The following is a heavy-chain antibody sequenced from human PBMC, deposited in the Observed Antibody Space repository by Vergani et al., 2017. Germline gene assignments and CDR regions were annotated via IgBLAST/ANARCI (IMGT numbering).Heavy chain of an antibody. J-gene: IGHJ6*02. Sequence: QVQLVQSGAEVKKPGSSVKVSCKASGATFRSNTISWVRQVPGQGLEWMGRIIPVLGKTIYAQDFQGRLTITADTSTSTAYMELTSLRSQDTAVYYCARDPRGYGGDPEDYYYGMDVWGQGTTVTVSS. CDR3: ARDPRGYGGDPEDYYYGMDV. D-gene: IGHD2-21*02. CDR1: GATFRSNT. CDR2: IIPVLGKT. V-gene: IGHV1-69*08.